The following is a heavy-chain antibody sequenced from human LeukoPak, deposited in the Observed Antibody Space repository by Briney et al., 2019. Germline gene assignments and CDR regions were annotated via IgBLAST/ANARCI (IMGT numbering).Heavy chain of an antibody. CDR1: GGSFSGYY. Sequence: KPSETLSLTCAVYGGSFSGYYWSWIRQPPGKGLEWLGEINHSGSTNYNPSLKSRVTISVDTSKNQFSLKLSSVTAADTAVYYCARTPVGAKRGWFDPWGQGTLVTVSS. D-gene: IGHD1-26*01. CDR2: INHSGST. V-gene: IGHV4-34*01. J-gene: IGHJ5*02. CDR3: ARTPVGAKRGWFDP.